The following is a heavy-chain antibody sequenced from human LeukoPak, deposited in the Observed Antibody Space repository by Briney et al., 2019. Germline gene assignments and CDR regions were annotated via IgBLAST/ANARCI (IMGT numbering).Heavy chain of an antibody. V-gene: IGHV4-59*01. Sequence: PSETLSLTCTVSGGSISSYYWNWIRQPPGKGLEWIGYIYYSGSTNYNPSLKSRVTISVDTSKNQFSLKLSSVTAADTAVYYCARGGYYYDRGPMDVWGKGTTVTVSS. CDR1: GGSISSYY. CDR2: IYYSGST. D-gene: IGHD3-22*01. J-gene: IGHJ6*03. CDR3: ARGGYYYDRGPMDV.